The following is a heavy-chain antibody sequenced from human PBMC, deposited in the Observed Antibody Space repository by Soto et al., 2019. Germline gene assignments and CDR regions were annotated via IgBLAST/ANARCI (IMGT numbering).Heavy chain of an antibody. CDR1: GFTFSSYA. CDR2: ISSNGGST. D-gene: IGHD2-21*02. J-gene: IGHJ4*02. CDR3: VKGVVVTAITTSFDY. Sequence: PGGSLRLSCSASGFTFSSYAMHWVRQAPGKGLEYVSAISSNGGSTYYADSVKGRFTISRDNSKNTLYLQMSSLRAEDTAVYYCVKGVVVTAITTSFDYWGQGTLVTVSS. V-gene: IGHV3-64D*06.